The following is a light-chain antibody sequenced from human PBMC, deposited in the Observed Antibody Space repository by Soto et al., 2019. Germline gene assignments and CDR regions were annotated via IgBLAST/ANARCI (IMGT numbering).Light chain of an antibody. CDR1: SSDVGGYDY. Sequence: QSALTQPASVSGSPGQSITLSCTGTSSDVGGYDYVSWYQQHPGKITKLMIYDVSSRPSGVSNRFSGSKSGNTASLTISGLQAEDEADYYCSSYASSSTLVFGGGTKLTVL. V-gene: IGLV2-14*01. CDR2: DVS. J-gene: IGLJ2*01. CDR3: SSYASSSTLV.